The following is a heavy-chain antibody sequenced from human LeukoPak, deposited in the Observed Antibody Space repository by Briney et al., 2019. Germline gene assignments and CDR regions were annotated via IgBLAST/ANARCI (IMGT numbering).Heavy chain of an antibody. CDR2: IKQDGTET. J-gene: IGHJ3*02. D-gene: IGHD3-10*01. V-gene: IGHV3-7*01. Sequence: GGSLRLSCAASGLTFSSYWMSWVRQAPGKGLEWVASIKQDGTETYYVDSVKGRFTISRDNAKNSLYPQMNSLRVDDTAMYYCARGDSGWGGGDAFHIWGQGTMVTVSS. CDR3: ARGDSGWGGGDAFHI. CDR1: GLTFSSYW.